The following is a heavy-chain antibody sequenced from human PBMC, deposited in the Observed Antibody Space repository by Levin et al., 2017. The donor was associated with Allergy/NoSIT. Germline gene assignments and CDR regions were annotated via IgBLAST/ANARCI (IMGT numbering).Heavy chain of an antibody. Sequence: ASVKVSCKASGYTFTSYAMHWVRQAPGQRLEWMGWINAGNGNTKYSQKFQGRVTITRDTSASTAYMELSSLRSEDTAVYYCARDHCSGGSCYSPTYYFYYWGQGTLVTVSS. D-gene: IGHD2-15*01. V-gene: IGHV1-3*01. CDR2: INAGNGNT. CDR3: ARDHCSGGSCYSPTYYFYY. CDR1: GYTFTSYA. J-gene: IGHJ4*02.